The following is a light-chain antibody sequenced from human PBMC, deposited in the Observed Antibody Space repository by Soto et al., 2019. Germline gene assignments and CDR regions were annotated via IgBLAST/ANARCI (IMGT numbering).Light chain of an antibody. CDR3: QQHNSYPLT. CDR2: AAS. J-gene: IGKJ4*01. V-gene: IGKV1-9*01. CDR1: QGISSY. Sequence: DIQLTQSPSFLSASVGDRVTITCRASQGISSYLAWYQQKSGKAPKLLIYAASTLQSGVPSRFSGSGSGTEFTLTIISQQPEDFATYYCQQHNSYPLTFGGGTKVEI.